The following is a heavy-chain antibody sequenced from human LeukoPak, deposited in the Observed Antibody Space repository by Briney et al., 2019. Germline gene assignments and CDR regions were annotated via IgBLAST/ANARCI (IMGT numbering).Heavy chain of an antibody. V-gene: IGHV3-23*01. CDR2: ISGSGGST. D-gene: IGHD2-2*01. Sequence: GGSLRLSCAASGLTFSSYAMSWVRQAPGKGLEWVSAISGSGGSTYYADSVKGRFTISRDNSKNTLYLQMNSLRAEDTAVYYCARQYCSSTSCHPAIDYWGQGTLVTVSS. CDR1: GLTFSSYA. J-gene: IGHJ4*02. CDR3: ARQYCSSTSCHPAIDY.